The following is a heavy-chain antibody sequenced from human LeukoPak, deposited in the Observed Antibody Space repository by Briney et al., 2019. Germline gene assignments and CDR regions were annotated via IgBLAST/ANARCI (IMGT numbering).Heavy chain of an antibody. V-gene: IGHV4-59*08. CDR2: IYYSGST. CDR3: ARHYYGSGSSLRY. CDR1: GGSISSYY. Sequence: PSETLSLTCTVSGGSISSYYWSWIRQPPGKGLEWIGYIYYSGSTNYNPSLKSRVTISVDTSKNQFSLKLSSVTAADTAVYYCARHYYGSGSSLRYWGQGTLVTVSS. D-gene: IGHD3-10*01. J-gene: IGHJ4*02.